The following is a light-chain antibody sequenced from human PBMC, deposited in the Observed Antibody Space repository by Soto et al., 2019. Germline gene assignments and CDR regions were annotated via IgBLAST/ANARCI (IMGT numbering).Light chain of an antibody. J-gene: IGKJ5*01. V-gene: IGKV3-20*01. CDR2: VAS. CDR1: WNVGSRF. CDR3: HRCGSPPLA. Sequence: ENVWTQSPGTLYLSPGEIATLSCRARWNVGSRFLAWYQQKPGQAPRLLINVASRRASGITHRFSGSGSGTDFTLTISRLEPEECAVYYCHRCGSPPLAFGQGTRLE.